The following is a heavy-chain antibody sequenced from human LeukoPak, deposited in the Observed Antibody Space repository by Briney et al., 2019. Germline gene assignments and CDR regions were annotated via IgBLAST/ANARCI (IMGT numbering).Heavy chain of an antibody. V-gene: IGHV3-30*04. J-gene: IGHJ4*02. CDR2: ISYDGSNK. D-gene: IGHD3-10*01. Sequence: GGSLRLSCAASEFIFSSYAIHWVRQAPGKGLEWVAVISYDGSNKYYADSVKGRFTISRDNSKNTLYLQMNSLRPEDTAVYYCARDPYGSGSYCPGDYWGQGTLVTVSS. CDR1: EFIFSSYA. CDR3: ARDPYGSGSYCPGDY.